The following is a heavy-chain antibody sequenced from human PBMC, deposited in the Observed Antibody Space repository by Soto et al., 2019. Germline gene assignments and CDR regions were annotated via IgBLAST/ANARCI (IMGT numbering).Heavy chain of an antibody. CDR1: GYTFTSYY. Sequence: ASVKVSCKASGYTFTSYYMHWVRQAPGQGLEWMGIINPSGGSTSYAQKFQGRVTMTRDTSTSTVYMELSSLRSEDTAVYSCAREVYCSVVRCRNTYYGMDVRGQGSTVSVS. CDR2: INPSGGST. J-gene: IGHJ6*02. V-gene: IGHV1-46*01. CDR3: AREVYCSVVRCRNTYYGMDV. D-gene: IGHD2-15*01.